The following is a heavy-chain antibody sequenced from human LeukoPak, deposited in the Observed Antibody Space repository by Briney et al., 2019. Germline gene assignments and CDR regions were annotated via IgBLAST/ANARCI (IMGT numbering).Heavy chain of an antibody. CDR2: IYYSGST. Sequence: SETLSLTCTVSGGSISSYYWSWIRQPPGKGLEWIGYIYYSGSTNYNPSLKSRVAISVDTSKNQFSLKLSSVTAADTAVYYCARVDYGGTGYFDYWGQGTLVTVSS. J-gene: IGHJ4*02. D-gene: IGHD4-23*01. CDR3: ARVDYGGTGYFDY. CDR1: GGSISSYY. V-gene: IGHV4-59*01.